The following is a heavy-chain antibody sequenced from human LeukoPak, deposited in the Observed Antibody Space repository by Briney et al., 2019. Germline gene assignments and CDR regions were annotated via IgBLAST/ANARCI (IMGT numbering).Heavy chain of an antibody. CDR2: IYTSGST. CDR3: ASRRMAGYSYGSPTAGGFDY. V-gene: IGHV4-4*07. CDR1: GGSISSYY. J-gene: IGHJ4*02. D-gene: IGHD5-18*01. Sequence: SETLSLTCTVSGGSISSYYWSWIRQPAGKGLEWIGRIYTSGSTNYNPSLKSRVTMSVDTSKNQFSLKLSSVTAADTAVYYCASRRMAGYSYGSPTAGGFDYWGQGTLVTVSS.